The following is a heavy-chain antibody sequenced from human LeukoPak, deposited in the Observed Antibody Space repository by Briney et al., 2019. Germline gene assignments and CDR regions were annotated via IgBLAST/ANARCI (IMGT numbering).Heavy chain of an antibody. V-gene: IGHV3-23*01. CDR3: AKSIAVAGFFDY. J-gene: IGHJ4*02. Sequence: GGSLRLSCAASGFTFSTFAMNWVRQAPGKGLEWASYISSSGSTIYYADSVKGRFTISRDNSKNTLYLQMNSLRAEDTAVYYCAKSIAVAGFFDYWGQGNLVTVSS. CDR2: ISSSGSTI. D-gene: IGHD6-19*01. CDR1: GFTFSTFA.